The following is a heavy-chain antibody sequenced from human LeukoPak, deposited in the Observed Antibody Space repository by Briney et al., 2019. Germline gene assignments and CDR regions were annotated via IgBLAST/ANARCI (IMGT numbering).Heavy chain of an antibody. V-gene: IGHV1-8*01. CDR1: GYTFTSYD. CDR3: ARSPPLYSSSNPTFDY. Sequence: ASVKVSCKASGYTFTSYDINWVRQATGQGLEWMGWMNPNSGNTGYAQKFQGRVTMTRDTSTSTVYMELSSLRSEDTAVYYCARSPPLYSSSNPTFDYWGQGTLVTVSS. CDR2: MNPNSGNT. J-gene: IGHJ4*02. D-gene: IGHD6-13*01.